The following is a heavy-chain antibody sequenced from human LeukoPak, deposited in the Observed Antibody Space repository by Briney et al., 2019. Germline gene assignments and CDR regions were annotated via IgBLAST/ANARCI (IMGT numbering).Heavy chain of an antibody. CDR1: GFTFSSYW. Sequence: GGSLRLSCAASGFTFSSYWMSWVRQAPGNGLEWVANIKQDGSEKYYVDSVKGRFTISRDNAKNSLYLQMNSLRAEDTAVYYCARDIVATIFYYYYMDVWGKGTTVTVSS. CDR3: ARDIVATIFYYYYMDV. V-gene: IGHV3-7*01. CDR2: IKQDGSEK. D-gene: IGHD5-12*01. J-gene: IGHJ6*03.